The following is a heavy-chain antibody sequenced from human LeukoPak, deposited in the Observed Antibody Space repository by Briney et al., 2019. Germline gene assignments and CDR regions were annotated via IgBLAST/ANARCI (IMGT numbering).Heavy chain of an antibody. CDR3: AREAPYSSGWYHGVDY. Sequence: GASVKVSCKASGYTFTSYGINWVRQAPGQGLEWMGWISAYNGNTNYAQKLQGRVTMTTDTSTSTAYMELRSLRSDDTAVYYCAREAPYSSGWYHGVDYWGQGTLVTVSS. V-gene: IGHV1-18*01. D-gene: IGHD6-19*01. CDR1: GYTFTSYG. J-gene: IGHJ4*02. CDR2: ISAYNGNT.